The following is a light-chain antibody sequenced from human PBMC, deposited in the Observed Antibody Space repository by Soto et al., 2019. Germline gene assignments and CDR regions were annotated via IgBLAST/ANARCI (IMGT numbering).Light chain of an antibody. V-gene: IGKV3-20*01. Sequence: EIVLTQSPGTLSVSPGERVTLSCRTSQSVSSSYLAWYQQKPGQAPRLLIHGAYSRAAGVTDRFSGSGSGTDFTLTISRLEPEDFAMYYCQQYGNAPSWTFGQGTRLDVK. CDR3: QQYGNAPSWT. CDR1: QSVSSSY. CDR2: GAY. J-gene: IGKJ1*01.